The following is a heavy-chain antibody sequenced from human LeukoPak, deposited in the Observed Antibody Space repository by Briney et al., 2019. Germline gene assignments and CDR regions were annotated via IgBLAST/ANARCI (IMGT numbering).Heavy chain of an antibody. J-gene: IGHJ4*02. CDR1: GFSLSTSGMC. D-gene: IGHD4-17*01. V-gene: IGHV2-70*01. CDR2: IDWDDDK. Sequence: ESGPTLVNPTQTLTLTCTFSGFSLSTSGMCVSWIRQPPGKALEWLALIDWDDDKYYSTSLKTRLTISKDTSKNQVVLTVINMDPVDTARYYCARFLYGDSASYFDYWGQGTLVIVSS. CDR3: ARFLYGDSASYFDY.